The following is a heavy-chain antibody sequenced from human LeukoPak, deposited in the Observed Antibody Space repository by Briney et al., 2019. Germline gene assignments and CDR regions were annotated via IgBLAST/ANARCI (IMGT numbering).Heavy chain of an antibody. CDR3: ARGGTMVRGPEAWYFDL. V-gene: IGHV4-38-2*02. J-gene: IGHJ2*01. Sequence: SETLSLTCTVSGYSISSGYYWGWIRQPPGKGLEWIGSIYHSGSTYYNPSLKSRVTISVDTSKNQFSLKLSSVTAADTAVYYCARGGTMVRGPEAWYFDLWGRGTLVTVSS. CDR2: IYHSGST. CDR1: GYSISSGYY. D-gene: IGHD3-10*01.